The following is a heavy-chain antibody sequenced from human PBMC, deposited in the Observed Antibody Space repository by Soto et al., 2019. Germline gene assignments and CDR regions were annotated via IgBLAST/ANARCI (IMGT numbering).Heavy chain of an antibody. CDR3: AKSKGLVTS. Sequence: AGGSLRLSCAASGFIFSDYYMDWIRQAPGKGLEWVSYISTTGTTVYYADSVKGRFTISRDNARKSVYLQMNSLRAEDTAVYYCAKSKGLVTSWGQGTLVTVSS. CDR2: ISTTGTTV. V-gene: IGHV3-11*01. D-gene: IGHD3-9*01. J-gene: IGHJ5*02. CDR1: GFIFSDYY.